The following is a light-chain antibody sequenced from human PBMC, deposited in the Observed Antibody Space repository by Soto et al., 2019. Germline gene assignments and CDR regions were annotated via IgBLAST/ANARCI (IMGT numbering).Light chain of an antibody. CDR2: INSDGSH. CDR1: SGHSSYA. V-gene: IGLV4-69*01. CDR3: QTWGTGISV. Sequence: QPVLTQSPSASASLGASVKFTCTLSSGHSSYAIARHQQQPEKGPRYLMKINSDGSHSKGDGIPDRFAGSSSGAERYLTISSLQSEDEADYYCQTWGTGISVFGGGTKLTVL. J-gene: IGLJ2*01.